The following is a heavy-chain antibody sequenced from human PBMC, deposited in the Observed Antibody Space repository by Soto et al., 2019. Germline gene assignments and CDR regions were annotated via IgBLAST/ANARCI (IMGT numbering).Heavy chain of an antibody. Sequence: GASVKVSCKASGYTFTSYAMHWVRQAPGQRLEWMGWINAGNGNAKYSQKFQGRVTITRDKSTSTAYMELSSLRSEDTAVYYCATGGMKYSTTDYWGQGTLVTVSS. CDR3: ATGGMKYSTTDY. D-gene: IGHD2-2*01. CDR2: INAGNGNA. V-gene: IGHV1-3*01. CDR1: GYTFTSYA. J-gene: IGHJ4*02.